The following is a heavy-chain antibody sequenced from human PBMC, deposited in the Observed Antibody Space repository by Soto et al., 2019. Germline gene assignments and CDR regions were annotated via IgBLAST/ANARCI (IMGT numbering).Heavy chain of an antibody. Sequence: ASVKVSCKASGYTFTSYGISWVRQAPGQGLEWMGWISAYNGNTNYAQKLQGRVTMTTDTSTSTAYMELRSLRSDDTAVYYCASSNYDFWSGYYLHYYYYGMDVWGQGTKVTVSS. CDR2: ISAYNGNT. D-gene: IGHD3-3*01. J-gene: IGHJ6*02. CDR1: GYTFTSYG. V-gene: IGHV1-18*04. CDR3: ASSNYDFWSGYYLHYYYYGMDV.